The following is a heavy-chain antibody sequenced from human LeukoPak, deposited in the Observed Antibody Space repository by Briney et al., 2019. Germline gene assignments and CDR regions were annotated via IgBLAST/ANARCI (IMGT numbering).Heavy chain of an antibody. CDR1: GFTFSSYG. Sequence: GGSLRLSCAASGFTFSSYGMHWVRQAPGKGLEWVAFIRKDGNNENYADSVKGRFTISRDNSKNTLYLQMNSLQTEDTAVYYCAKDRGDHPPYFDYWGQGTLVTVSS. V-gene: IGHV3-30*02. D-gene: IGHD2-21*02. CDR3: AKDRGDHPPYFDY. CDR2: IRKDGNNE. J-gene: IGHJ4*02.